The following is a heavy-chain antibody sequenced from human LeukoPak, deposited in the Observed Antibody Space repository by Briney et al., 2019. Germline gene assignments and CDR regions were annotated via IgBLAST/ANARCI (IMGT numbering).Heavy chain of an antibody. Sequence: GASVKVSCKASGYTFTGYYMHWVRQAPGQGLEWMGWINPNSGGTNYAQKFQGRVTMTRDTSISTAYMELSRLRSDDTAVYYCARDPKGKEQQLVRGDGEFDYWGQGTLVTASS. J-gene: IGHJ4*02. CDR3: ARDPKGKEQQLVRGDGEFDY. V-gene: IGHV1-2*02. D-gene: IGHD6-13*01. CDR2: INPNSGGT. CDR1: GYTFTGYY.